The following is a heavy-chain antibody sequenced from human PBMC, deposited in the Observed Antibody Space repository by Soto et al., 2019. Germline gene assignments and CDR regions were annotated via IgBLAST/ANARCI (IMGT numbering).Heavy chain of an antibody. CDR3: AKDFKSYYDSSGYYFGGPLDY. V-gene: IGHV3-23*01. D-gene: IGHD3-22*01. CDR2: ISGSGGST. J-gene: IGHJ4*02. Sequence: PGGSLRLSCAASGFTFSSYAMSWVRQAPGKGLEWVSAISGSGGSTYYADSVKGRFTISRDNSKNTLYLQMNSLRAEDTAVYYCAKDFKSYYDSSGYYFGGPLDYWGQGTLVTVSS. CDR1: GFTFSSYA.